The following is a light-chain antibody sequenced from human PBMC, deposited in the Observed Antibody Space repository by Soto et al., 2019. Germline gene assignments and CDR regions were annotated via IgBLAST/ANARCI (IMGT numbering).Light chain of an antibody. Sequence: DIQMTQSPSSLSASVGDRVTITCRASEDIRSDLGWYQQRPGRAPKRLIYATFTLQSGVPSRFRGSRSGTEFTLTISNLQPEDFATYYCLQVNSYPRTFGQGTKVEI. CDR3: LQVNSYPRT. J-gene: IGKJ1*01. CDR1: EDIRSD. V-gene: IGKV1-17*02. CDR2: ATF.